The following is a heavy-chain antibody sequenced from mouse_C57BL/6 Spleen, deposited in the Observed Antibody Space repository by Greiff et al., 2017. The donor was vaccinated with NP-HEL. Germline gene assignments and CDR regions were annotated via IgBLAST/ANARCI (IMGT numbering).Heavy chain of an antibody. V-gene: IGHV10-1*01. Sequence: EVQLVESGGGLVQPKGSLKLSCAASGFSFNTYAMNWVRQAPGKGLEWVARIRSKSNNYATYYADSVKDRFTISRDDSESMLYLQMNNLKTEDTAMYYCVYDGYPAWVAYWGQGTLVTVSA. CDR2: IRSKSNNYAT. D-gene: IGHD2-3*01. J-gene: IGHJ3*01. CDR3: VYDGYPAWVAY. CDR1: GFSFNTYA.